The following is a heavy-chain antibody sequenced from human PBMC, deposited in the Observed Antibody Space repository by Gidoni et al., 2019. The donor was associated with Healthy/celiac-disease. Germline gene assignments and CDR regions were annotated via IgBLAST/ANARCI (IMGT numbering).Heavy chain of an antibody. CDR1: GGSISSYY. CDR2: IYYSGST. Sequence: QVQLQESGPGLVKPSATLSLTCTVPGGSISSYYWSWIRQPPGKGLEWIGYIYYSGSTNYNPSLKSRVTISVDTSKNQFSLKLSSVTAADTAVYYCARQRVRAALYYYYGMDVWGQGTTVTVSS. D-gene: IGHD6-13*01. V-gene: IGHV4-59*08. CDR3: ARQRVRAALYYYYGMDV. J-gene: IGHJ6*02.